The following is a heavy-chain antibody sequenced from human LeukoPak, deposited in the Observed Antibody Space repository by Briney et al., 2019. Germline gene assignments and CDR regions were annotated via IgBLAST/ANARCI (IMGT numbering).Heavy chain of an antibody. CDR1: GFTFSSYE. J-gene: IGHJ6*04. CDR2: ISSSGSTI. CDR3: AELGITMIGGV. V-gene: IGHV3-48*03. Sequence: LPGGSLRLSCAASGFTFSSYEMNWGRQAPGKGLEWVSYISSSGSTIYYADSVKGRFTISRDNAKNSLYLQMNSLRAEDRAVYYCAELGITMIGGVWGKGTTVTISS. D-gene: IGHD3-10*02.